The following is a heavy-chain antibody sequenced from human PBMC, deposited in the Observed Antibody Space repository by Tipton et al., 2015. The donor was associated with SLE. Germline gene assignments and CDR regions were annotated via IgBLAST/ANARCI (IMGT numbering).Heavy chain of an antibody. Sequence: GLVKPSETLSLTCAVYGGSFSGYYWSWIRQPPGKGLEWIGEINHSGGTNYNPSLESRVIISVDTSKNQFSLKLSSVTAADTAVYFCARAPGLDRDYSYYYYMDVWGKGTTVTVSS. CDR3: ARAPGLDRDYSYYYYMDV. V-gene: IGHV4-34*01. J-gene: IGHJ6*03. CDR2: INHSGGT. D-gene: IGHD3/OR15-3a*01. CDR1: GGSFSGYY.